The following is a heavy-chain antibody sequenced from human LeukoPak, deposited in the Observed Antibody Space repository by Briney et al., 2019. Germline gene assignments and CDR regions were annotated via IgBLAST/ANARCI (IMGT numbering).Heavy chain of an antibody. Sequence: GGSLRLSCAASGFTFSSSAMHWVRQAPGKGLEWVTFIRYGGSNKYYADSVKGRFTISRDNSKNTLYLQMNSLRAEDTAVYYCAKGSKEVLFTRDHYMDVWGKGTTVTISS. D-gene: IGHD3-3*01. CDR2: IRYGGSNK. J-gene: IGHJ6*03. V-gene: IGHV3-30*02. CDR3: AKGSKEVLFTRDHYMDV. CDR1: GFTFSSSA.